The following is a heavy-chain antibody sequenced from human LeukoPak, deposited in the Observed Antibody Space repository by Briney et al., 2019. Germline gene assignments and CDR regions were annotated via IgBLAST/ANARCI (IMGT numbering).Heavy chain of an antibody. CDR2: FDPEDGET. V-gene: IGHV1-24*01. D-gene: IGHD5-24*01. J-gene: IGHJ3*02. Sequence: ASVKVSCKVSGYTLTELSMHWVRQAPGKGLEWMGGFDPEDGETVYAQKFQGRVTMTEDTSTDTAYMGLSSLRSEDTAVYYCAAQSEMATIKGTAFDIWGQGTMVTVSS. CDR1: GYTLTELS. CDR3: AAQSEMATIKGTAFDI.